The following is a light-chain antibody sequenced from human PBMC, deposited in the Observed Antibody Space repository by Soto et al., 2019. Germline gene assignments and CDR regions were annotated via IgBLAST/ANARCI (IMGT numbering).Light chain of an antibody. Sequence: EIVLTQSPGTLSLSPGERATLSCRASQSVGTYLAWYQQKPGQAPRLLIYDASTRATGIPARFSGSGSGTDFTLTITSLEPEDFAVYYCQQRSNWPPTFGQGTKVEIK. CDR3: QQRSNWPPT. CDR2: DAS. CDR1: QSVGTY. V-gene: IGKV3-11*01. J-gene: IGKJ1*01.